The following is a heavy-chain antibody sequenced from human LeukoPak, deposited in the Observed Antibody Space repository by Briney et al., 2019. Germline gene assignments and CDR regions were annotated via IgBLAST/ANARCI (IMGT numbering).Heavy chain of an antibody. D-gene: IGHD2-15*01. CDR3: ARVGCSGGSCSYGMDV. V-gene: IGHV4-30-2*01. J-gene: IGHJ6*02. CDR2: IYHSGST. CDR1: GGSISSGGYS. Sequence: SETLSLTCAVSGGSISSGGYSWSWIRQPPGKGLEWIGYIYHSGSTYYNPSLKSRVTISVDRSKNQFSPKLSSVTAADTAVYYCARVGCSGGSCSYGMDVWGQGTTVTVSS.